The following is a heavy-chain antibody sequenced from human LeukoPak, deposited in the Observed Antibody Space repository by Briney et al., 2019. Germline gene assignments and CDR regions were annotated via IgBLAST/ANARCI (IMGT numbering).Heavy chain of an antibody. CDR2: IYYSGST. J-gene: IGHJ4*02. CDR3: ARAPNYEFDY. CDR1: GGSISSYY. D-gene: IGHD1-7*01. V-gene: IGHV4-59*01. Sequence: SETLSLTCTVSGGSISSYYWSWIRQPPGKGLEWIGYIYYSGSTNYNPSLKSRVTISVDTSKNQFSLKLSSVTAADTAVYYCARAPNYEFDYWGQGTLVTVSS.